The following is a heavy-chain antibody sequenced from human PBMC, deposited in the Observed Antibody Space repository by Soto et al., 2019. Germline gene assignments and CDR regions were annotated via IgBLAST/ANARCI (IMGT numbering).Heavy chain of an antibody. CDR3: ASWTTVTTPASYNWFDP. Sequence: GGSLRLSCAASGFTFGSYWMHWVRQAPGKGLVWVSRINSDGSSTSYADSVKGRFTISRDNAKNTLYLQMNSLRAEDTALYYWASWTTVTTPASYNWFDPWGQGTLVTVSS. CDR1: GFTFGSYW. V-gene: IGHV3-74*01. J-gene: IGHJ5*02. D-gene: IGHD4-4*01. CDR2: INSDGSST.